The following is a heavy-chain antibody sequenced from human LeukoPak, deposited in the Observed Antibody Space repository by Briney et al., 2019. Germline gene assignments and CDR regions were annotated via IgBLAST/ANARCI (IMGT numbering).Heavy chain of an antibody. Sequence: SVKVSCKASGGTFSSYTVSWVRQAPGQGLEWMGGIILIFGTANYAQKFQGRVTITTDESTSTAYMELSSLRSEDTAVYYCARGLVVVAATGWIAFDYWGQGTLVTVSS. J-gene: IGHJ4*02. CDR1: GGTFSSYT. D-gene: IGHD2-15*01. CDR2: IILIFGTA. V-gene: IGHV1-69*05. CDR3: ARGLVVVAATGWIAFDY.